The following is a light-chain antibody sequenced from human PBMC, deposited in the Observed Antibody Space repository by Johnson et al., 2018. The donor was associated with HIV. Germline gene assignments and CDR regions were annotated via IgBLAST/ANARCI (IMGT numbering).Light chain of an antibody. Sequence: HSVLSQPPSVSAAPGQKVTISCSGSSSNIGNNYVSWYQQLPGTAPKLLIYDNNKRPSGIPDRFSGSQSGTSATLGITGLQTGDEADDYCGTWDSSLSAVVFGTGTKVTVL. CDR1: SSNIGNNY. CDR3: GTWDSSLSAVV. CDR2: DNN. V-gene: IGLV1-51*01. J-gene: IGLJ1*01.